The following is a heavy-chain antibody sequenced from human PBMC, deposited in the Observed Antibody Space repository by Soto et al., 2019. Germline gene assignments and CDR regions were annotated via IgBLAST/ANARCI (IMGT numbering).Heavy chain of an antibody. D-gene: IGHD5-12*01. J-gene: IGHJ6*02. CDR2: INPRGGTT. V-gene: IGHV1-46*01. Sequence: QVQLVQSGAEVKKPGASVKVSCKASGDTFTTYYMHWVRQAPGQGLEWMGIINPRGGTTSYAQKFQGRVTITRDTSTSTVYMELSSLRSEDTVVYYCARESLHIVATTRVSGGMDVWGQGSTVTVSS. CDR3: ARESLHIVATTRVSGGMDV. CDR1: GDTFTTYY.